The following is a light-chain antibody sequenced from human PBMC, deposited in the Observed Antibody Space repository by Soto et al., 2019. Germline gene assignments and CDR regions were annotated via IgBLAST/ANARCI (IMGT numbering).Light chain of an antibody. CDR3: QQYNSYPYT. Sequence: DIQMTQSPSTLSASVGDRVTITCRASQSISRGLAWYQQKPGKAPNLLIYKASSFESAVPSRFSGSGSGTEFTLTSSSLQPDDCATYYCQQYNSYPYTFGPGTKVDIK. CDR1: QSISRG. V-gene: IGKV1-5*03. CDR2: KAS. J-gene: IGKJ3*01.